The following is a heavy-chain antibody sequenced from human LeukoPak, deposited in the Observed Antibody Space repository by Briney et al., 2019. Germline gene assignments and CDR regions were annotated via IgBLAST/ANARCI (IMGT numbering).Heavy chain of an antibody. D-gene: IGHD3-10*01. CDR2: ISGSGGST. J-gene: IGHJ3*02. CDR3: AKGRAITMLDAFDI. V-gene: IGHV3-23*01. CDR1: GFTLSSYA. Sequence: AGGSLRLSCAASGFTLSSYAMSGVRHAPGRGREWGSAISGSGGSTYSADSVKGRFTISRDNSKNTLYLQMNSLRAEDTAVYYCAKGRAITMLDAFDIWGQGTMVTVSS.